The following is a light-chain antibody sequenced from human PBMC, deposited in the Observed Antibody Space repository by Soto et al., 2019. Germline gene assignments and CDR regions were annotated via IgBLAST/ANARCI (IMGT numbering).Light chain of an antibody. Sequence: PGERATLSCRASQSVSSYLAWYQQKPGQAPRLLIYDASNRATGIPARFSGSGSGTDFTLTISSLEPEDFAVYYCQQRSNWPPKIIPFGPEPRLE. V-gene: IGKV3-11*01. CDR1: QSVSSY. CDR3: QQRSNWPPKIIP. J-gene: IGKJ5*01. CDR2: DAS.